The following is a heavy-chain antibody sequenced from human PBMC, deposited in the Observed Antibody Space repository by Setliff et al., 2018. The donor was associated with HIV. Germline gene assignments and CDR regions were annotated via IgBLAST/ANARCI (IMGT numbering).Heavy chain of an antibody. J-gene: IGHJ4*02. D-gene: IGHD3-22*01. CDR3: TRGARYAYYYDSSGYYRHFDY. V-gene: IGHV4-61*09. CDR1: GGSISSGSYY. Sequence: SETLSLTCTVSGGSISSGSYYWTWIRQPAGKGLEWIGQIYTTGSTKYNPSLKSRVTMSVDTSKNRFSLNLSSVTAADTAVYYCTRGARYAYYYDSSGYYRHFDYWGQGTLVTVSS. CDR2: IYTTGST.